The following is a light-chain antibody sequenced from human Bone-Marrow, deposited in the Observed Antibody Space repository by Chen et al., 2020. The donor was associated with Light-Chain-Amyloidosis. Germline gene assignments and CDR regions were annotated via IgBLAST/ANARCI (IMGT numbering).Light chain of an antibody. V-gene: IGKV3-20*01. CDR1: QTIISNY. CDR2: GSS. Sequence: EIVLPQSPGTLSLSPGEGANLSCRTSQTIISNYLTWYQQNFGQAPRLLIYGSSSRATGIPDRFTGSGSGTDFTLTINRLEPEDFAMYYCQQYGTSPLTFGGGTKVEIK. J-gene: IGKJ4*01. CDR3: QQYGTSPLT.